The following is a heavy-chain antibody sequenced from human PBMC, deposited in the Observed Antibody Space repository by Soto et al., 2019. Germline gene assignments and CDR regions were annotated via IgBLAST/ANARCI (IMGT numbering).Heavy chain of an antibody. CDR3: ARHEYSSGRRYFDY. CDR2: IYPIDSDT. V-gene: IGHV5-51*01. Sequence: PGESLKISCEASGYSFTSYWIGWVRQMPGEGLEWMGIIYPIDSDTRYSPSFQGQVTISADKSISTAYLQWGSLKASDTAMYYCARHEYSSGRRYFDYWGQGTLVTVSS. J-gene: IGHJ4*02. CDR1: GYSFTSYW. D-gene: IGHD6-19*01.